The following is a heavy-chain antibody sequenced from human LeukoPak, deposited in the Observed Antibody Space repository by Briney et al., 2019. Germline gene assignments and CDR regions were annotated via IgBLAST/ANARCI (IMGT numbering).Heavy chain of an antibody. Sequence: PGGSLRLSCAASGSTFSDYYMSWIRQAPGKGLEWVSYISGSGSSIYYADSVKGRFTISRDNAKNSLDLQMNSLGAEDTAVYYCARRSGSYQADFDYWGQGTLVTVSS. D-gene: IGHD1-26*01. CDR2: ISGSGSSI. V-gene: IGHV3-11*01. CDR1: GSTFSDYY. CDR3: ARRSGSYQADFDY. J-gene: IGHJ4*02.